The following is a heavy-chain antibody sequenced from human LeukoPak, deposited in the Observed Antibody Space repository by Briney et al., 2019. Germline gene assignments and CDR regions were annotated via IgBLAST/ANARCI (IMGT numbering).Heavy chain of an antibody. Sequence: ASVKVSCKASGYTFTGYYMHWVRQAPGQGLEWMGRINPNSGGTNYAQKFQGRVTMTRDTSISTAYMELSRLRSDDTAMYYCARAGYGSGSYWSNYWGQGTLVTVSS. CDR3: ARAGYGSGSYWSNY. CDR1: GYTFTGYY. CDR2: INPNSGGT. J-gene: IGHJ4*02. V-gene: IGHV1-2*06. D-gene: IGHD3-10*01.